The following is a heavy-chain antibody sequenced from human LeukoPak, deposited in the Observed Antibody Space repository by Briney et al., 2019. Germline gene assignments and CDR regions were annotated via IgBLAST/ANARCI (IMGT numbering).Heavy chain of an antibody. CDR3: ASDEEFSWFFY. V-gene: IGHV4-38-2*02. D-gene: IGHD3-10*01. J-gene: IGHJ4*02. CDR1: GYSISSGYY. CDR2: IYHSGKS. Sequence: SETLSLTCSVSGYSISSGYYWDWIRQPPGKGLEWIASIYHSGKSYYNPSLESRVTISVDTSKNQLSLKLTSVTAADTAVYYCASDEEFSWFFYWGQGTLVTVSS.